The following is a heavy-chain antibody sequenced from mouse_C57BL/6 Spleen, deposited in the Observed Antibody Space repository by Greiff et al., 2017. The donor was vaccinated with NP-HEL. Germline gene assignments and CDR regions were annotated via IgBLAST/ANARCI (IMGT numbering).Heavy chain of an antibody. CDR2: INPNNGGT. V-gene: IGHV1-26*01. J-gene: IGHJ1*03. CDR3: AREGGIYYGSSYWYFDV. D-gene: IGHD1-1*01. CDR1: GYTFTDYY. Sequence: EVQLQQSGPELVKPGASVKISCKASGYTFTDYYMNWVKQSHGKSLEWIGDINPNNGGTSYNQKFKGKATLTVDKSSSTAYMELRSLTSEDSAVYYCAREGGIYYGSSYWYFDVWGTGTTVTVSS.